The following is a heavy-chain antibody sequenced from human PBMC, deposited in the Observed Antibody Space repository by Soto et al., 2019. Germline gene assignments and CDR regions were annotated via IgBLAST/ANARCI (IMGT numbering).Heavy chain of an antibody. V-gene: IGHV3-11*01. CDR1: VFTCSDYY. CDR2: ISSSGSTI. J-gene: IGHJ4*02. D-gene: IGHD6-19*01. CDR3: ARDLYSSGFDY. Sequence: GSLILSCAASVFTCSDYYMSCIRQAPGKGLEWVSYISSSGSTIYYADSVKGRFTISRDNAKNSLYLQMNSLRAEDTAVYYCARDLYSSGFDYWGQGTLVTVSS.